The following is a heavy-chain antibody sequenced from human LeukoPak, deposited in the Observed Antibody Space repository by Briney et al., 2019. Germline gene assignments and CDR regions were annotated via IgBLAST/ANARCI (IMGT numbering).Heavy chain of an antibody. CDR2: INSDGSST. Sequence: GGSLRLSCAASGFIFSSYWMHWVRQAPGKGLVWFSRINSDGSSTSYADSVKGRFTISRDNAKNTLYLQMNSLRAEDTAIYYCARDIAAAGLFFDYWGQGTLVTVSS. J-gene: IGHJ4*02. CDR3: ARDIAAAGLFFDY. V-gene: IGHV3-74*01. D-gene: IGHD6-13*01. CDR1: GFIFSSYW.